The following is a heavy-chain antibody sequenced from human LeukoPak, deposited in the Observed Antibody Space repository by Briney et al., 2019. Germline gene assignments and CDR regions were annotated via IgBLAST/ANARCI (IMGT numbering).Heavy chain of an antibody. Sequence: GGSLRLSCAASGFTFSSYDMHWVRQAPGKGLEWVAVIRNDGSNKYYADSVKGRFTISRDNTKNTLYLQMNSLRAEYTAVYYCARESRDCSSTSCYSGAFDIWGQGTIVTVSS. CDR2: IRNDGSNK. J-gene: IGHJ3*02. D-gene: IGHD2-2*01. CDR3: ARESRDCSSTSCYSGAFDI. CDR1: GFTFSSYD. V-gene: IGHV3-30*01.